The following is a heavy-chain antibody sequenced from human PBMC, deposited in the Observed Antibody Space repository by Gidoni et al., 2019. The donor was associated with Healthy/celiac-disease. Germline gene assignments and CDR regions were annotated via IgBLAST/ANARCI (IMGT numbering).Heavy chain of an antibody. J-gene: IGHJ4*02. CDR1: GFTFSSYA. Sequence: EGQLLECGGDLVQQGGSLRPSCAASGFTFSSYAMTWLRQAPGKGLEWVSSISGSGGSTYYAASVKGRFTISRNNSKNTLYLQMNSLRVEDTAVYYCAREDYPYYFDYWGQGTLVTVSS. CDR2: ISGSGGST. CDR3: AREDYPYYFDY. V-gene: IGHV3-23*01. D-gene: IGHD4-17*01.